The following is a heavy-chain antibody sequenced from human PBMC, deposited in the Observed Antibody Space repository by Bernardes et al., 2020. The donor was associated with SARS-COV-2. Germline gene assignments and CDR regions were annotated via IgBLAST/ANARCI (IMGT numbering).Heavy chain of an antibody. J-gene: IGHJ4*02. V-gene: IGHV3-53*01. Sequence: GGSLRLSCAVSGFSVRTKYMTWVRQAPGKGLEWVSIIYVGGSRYHADSVKGRFTISRDNSKNSLFLQMNSLSADDTAVYYCARIDEVTGRDYWGQGTLVTVSS. CDR1: GFSVRTKY. CDR2: IYVGGSR. D-gene: IGHD6-19*01. CDR3: ARIDEVTGRDY.